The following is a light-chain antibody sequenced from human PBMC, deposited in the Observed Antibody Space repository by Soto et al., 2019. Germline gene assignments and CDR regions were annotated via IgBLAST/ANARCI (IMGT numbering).Light chain of an antibody. CDR3: GTWDSSLNAEVV. J-gene: IGLJ3*02. CDR1: SSNIGNNY. V-gene: IGLV1-51*02. Sequence: QSVLTQPPSVSAAPGQTVTLSCSGSSSNIGNNYVSWYQQLPGTAPKLLIYENNKRPSGIPDRFSDSKSGTSATLGITGLPTVEEADYYCGTWDSSLNAEVVFGGGTKLTV. CDR2: ENN.